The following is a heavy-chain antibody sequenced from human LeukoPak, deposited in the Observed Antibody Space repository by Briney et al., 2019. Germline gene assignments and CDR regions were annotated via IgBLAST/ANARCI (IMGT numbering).Heavy chain of an antibody. CDR2: ISSSGTI. CDR3: ARVGLSYYFDY. D-gene: IGHD2/OR15-2a*01. J-gene: IGHJ4*02. Sequence: PGGSLRLSCAASGDYYMSWIRQAPGKGLEWVSYISSSGTIYYADSVKGRFTISRDNAKNSVFLQMNSLRAGDTAVYYCARVGLSYYFDYWGQGTLVTVSS. CDR1: GDYY. V-gene: IGHV3-11*01.